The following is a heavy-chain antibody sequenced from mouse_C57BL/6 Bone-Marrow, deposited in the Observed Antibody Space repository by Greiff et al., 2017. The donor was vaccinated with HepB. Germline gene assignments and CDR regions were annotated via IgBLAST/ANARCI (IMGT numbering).Heavy chain of an antibody. Sequence: VMLVESGAELVKPGASVKISCKASGYAFSSYWMNWVKQRPGKGLEWIGQIYPGDGDTNYNGKFKGKATLTADKSSSTAYMQLSSLTSEDSAVYFCARSRATVVNFDYWGQGTTLTVSS. CDR2: IYPGDGDT. CDR3: ARSRATVVNFDY. V-gene: IGHV1-80*01. D-gene: IGHD1-1*01. CDR1: GYAFSSYW. J-gene: IGHJ2*01.